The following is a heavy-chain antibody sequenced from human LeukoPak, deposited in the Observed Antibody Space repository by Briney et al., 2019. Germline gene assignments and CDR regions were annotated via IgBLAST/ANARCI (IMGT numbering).Heavy chain of an antibody. V-gene: IGHV3-23*01. CDR1: GFSFSSYS. Sequence: GGSLRLSCAASGFSFSSYSMHWVRQAPGKGLEWVSSISGRSDGPYYAGSVKGRFTTSRDNSKSSMYLQINNVRAEDAAVYYCAKDPLNYGGHYFDNWGQGTRVTVSS. CDR2: ISGRSDGP. J-gene: IGHJ4*02. CDR3: AKDPLNYGGHYFDN. D-gene: IGHD4-23*01.